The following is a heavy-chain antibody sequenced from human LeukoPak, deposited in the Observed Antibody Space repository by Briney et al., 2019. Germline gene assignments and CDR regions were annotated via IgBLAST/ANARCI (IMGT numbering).Heavy chain of an antibody. V-gene: IGHV1-18*01. D-gene: IGHD6-19*01. Sequence: ASVTVSCTASGYTFTSYGISWVRQAPGQGLEWMGWISAYNGNTNYAQKLQGRVTMTRDTSTSTVYMELSSLRSEDTAVYYCAGDELWASSGWRYFDYWGQGTLVTVSS. J-gene: IGHJ4*02. CDR2: ISAYNGNT. CDR1: GYTFTSYG. CDR3: AGDELWASSGWRYFDY.